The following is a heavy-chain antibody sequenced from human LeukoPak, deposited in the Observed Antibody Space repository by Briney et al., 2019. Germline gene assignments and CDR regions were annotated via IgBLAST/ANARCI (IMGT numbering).Heavy chain of an antibody. D-gene: IGHD2-15*01. CDR1: GGSFSGYY. J-gene: IGHJ4*02. V-gene: IGHV4-34*01. CDR3: ARFMAAIDY. Sequence: PSETLSLTCAVYGGSFSGYYWGWIRQPPGKGLEWIGEINHSGSTNYNPSLKSRVTISVDTSKNQFSLKLSSVTAADTAVYYCARFMAAIDYWGQGTLVTVSS. CDR2: INHSGST.